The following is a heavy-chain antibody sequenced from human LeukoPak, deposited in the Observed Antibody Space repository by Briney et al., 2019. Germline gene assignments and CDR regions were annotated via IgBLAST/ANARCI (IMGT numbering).Heavy chain of an antibody. CDR3: ARGPRGGYDFDAFEI. Sequence: SQTLSLTCAVAGGSISSGASSWSWIRQPPGKGLEWIGNVYHSGTTYYHPSLNSRLTVSIDTSKNHFSLKLSSVAAPAPAAYYCARGPRGGYDFDAFEIWGQGTMVTVSS. V-gene: IGHV4-30-2*01. D-gene: IGHD5-12*01. CDR2: VYHSGTT. CDR1: GGSISSGASS. J-gene: IGHJ3*02.